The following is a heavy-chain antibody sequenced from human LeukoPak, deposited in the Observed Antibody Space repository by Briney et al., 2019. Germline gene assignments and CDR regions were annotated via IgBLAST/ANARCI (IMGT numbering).Heavy chain of an antibody. J-gene: IGHJ3*02. V-gene: IGHV4-30-2*01. CDR2: IYHSGST. D-gene: IGHD1-26*01. CDR1: GGSISSGGYY. CDR3: ARTYSGSYDDAFDI. Sequence: PSETLSLTCTVSGGSISSGGYYWSWIRQPPGKGLEWIGYIYHSGSTYYNPSLKSRVTISVDTSKNQFSLNLSSVTAADTAVYYCARTYSGSYDDAFDIWGQGTVVTVSS.